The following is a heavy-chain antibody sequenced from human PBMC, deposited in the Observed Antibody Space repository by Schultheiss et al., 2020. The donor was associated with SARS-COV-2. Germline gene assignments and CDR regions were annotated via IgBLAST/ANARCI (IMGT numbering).Heavy chain of an antibody. CDR1: GGTFSSYG. V-gene: IGHV1-18*01. CDR3: AREFELGVYGMDV. Sequence: ASVKVSCKASGGTFSSYGISWVRQAPGQGLEWMGWISAYNGNTNYAQKLQGRVTMTTDTSTSTAYMELRSLRSEDTAVYYCAREFELGVYGMDVWGQGTTVTVSS. J-gene: IGHJ6*02. D-gene: IGHD3/OR15-3a*01. CDR2: ISAYNGNT.